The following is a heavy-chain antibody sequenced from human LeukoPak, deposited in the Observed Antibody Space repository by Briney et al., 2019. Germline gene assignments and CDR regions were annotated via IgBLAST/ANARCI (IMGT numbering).Heavy chain of an antibody. J-gene: IGHJ6*03. CDR1: GYTSTSYD. D-gene: IGHD6-13*01. CDR3: ARRSSSWYYYYYMDV. CDR2: MNPNSGNT. Sequence: ASVKVSCKASGYTSTSYDINWVRQATGQGLEWMGWMNPNSGNTGYAQKFQGRVTITRNTSISTAYMELSSLRSEDTAVYYCARRSSSWYYYYYMDVWGKGTTVTVSS. V-gene: IGHV1-8*03.